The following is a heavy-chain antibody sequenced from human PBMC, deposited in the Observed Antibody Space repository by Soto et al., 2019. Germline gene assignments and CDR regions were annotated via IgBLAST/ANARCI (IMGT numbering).Heavy chain of an antibody. V-gene: IGHV1-2*02. CDR2: INPNSGDT. Sequence: XSVKVSCKASGYSFTGYSMHWVRQAPGQGLEWLGWINPNSGDTIYAQKFQGRATMTSDTSISTAYLEVSSLRSDDTAVYYCAREASAVVSLDYWGQGTLVTVSS. CDR1: GYSFTGYS. CDR3: AREASAVVSLDY. D-gene: IGHD6-19*01. J-gene: IGHJ4*02.